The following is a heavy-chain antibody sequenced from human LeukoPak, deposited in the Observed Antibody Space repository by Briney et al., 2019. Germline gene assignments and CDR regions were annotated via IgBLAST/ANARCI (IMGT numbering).Heavy chain of an antibody. Sequence: GGSLRLSCAASGFTFSSYSMNWVRQAPGKGLEWVSSISSSSSYIYYADSVKGRFTISRDNAKNSLYLQMSSLRAEDTAVYYCARDMAVDCSGGSCYSDYWGQGTLVTVSS. CDR3: ARDMAVDCSGGSCYSDY. CDR2: ISSSSSYI. CDR1: GFTFSSYS. J-gene: IGHJ4*02. V-gene: IGHV3-21*01. D-gene: IGHD2-15*01.